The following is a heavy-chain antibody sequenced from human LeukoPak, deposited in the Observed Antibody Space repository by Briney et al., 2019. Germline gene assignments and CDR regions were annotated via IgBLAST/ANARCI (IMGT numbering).Heavy chain of an antibody. Sequence: SETLSLTCTVSGGSVSSGSYYWSWVRQPPGKGLEWIGYIYYSGSTNYNPSLKSRVTISVDTSKNQFSLKLSSVTAADTAVYYCARVHTTVTTYYFDYWGQGTLVTVSS. V-gene: IGHV4-61*01. CDR1: GGSVSSGSYY. J-gene: IGHJ4*02. CDR2: IYYSGST. D-gene: IGHD4-17*01. CDR3: ARVHTTVTTYYFDY.